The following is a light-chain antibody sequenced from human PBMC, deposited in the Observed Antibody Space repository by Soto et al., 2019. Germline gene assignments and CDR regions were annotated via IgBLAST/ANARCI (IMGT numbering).Light chain of an antibody. CDR2: DVS. Sequence: QSALTQPASVSGPPGQSITISCTGTSSDVGGYNYVSWYQQHPGKAPKLMIYDVSYRPSGVSNRFSGSKSGNTASLTISGLQAEDEADYYCTSYTSSSTLEVFGGGTKLTV. CDR1: SSDVGGYNY. V-gene: IGLV2-14*01. CDR3: TSYTSSSTLEV. J-gene: IGLJ2*01.